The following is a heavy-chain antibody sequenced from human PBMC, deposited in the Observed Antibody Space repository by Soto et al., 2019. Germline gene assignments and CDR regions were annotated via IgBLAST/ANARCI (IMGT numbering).Heavy chain of an antibody. Sequence: SEILSLTCTVSGGSISSGGYYWGWIRQPPGKGLEWIGSIYYSGSTYYNPSLKSRVTISVDTSKNQFSLKLSSVTAADTAVYYCASPKIAFYNWFDPWGQGTLVTVSS. CDR3: ASPKIAFYNWFDP. J-gene: IGHJ5*02. V-gene: IGHV4-39*01. CDR1: GGSISSGGYY. CDR2: IYYSGST. D-gene: IGHD3-3*02.